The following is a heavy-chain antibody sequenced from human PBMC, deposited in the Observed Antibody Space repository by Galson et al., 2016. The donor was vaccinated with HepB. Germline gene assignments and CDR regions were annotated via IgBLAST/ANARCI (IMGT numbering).Heavy chain of an antibody. V-gene: IGHV3-23*01. CDR1: GFVFSNFG. CDR3: ARGYYDNSFAY. D-gene: IGHD3-9*01. CDR2: ISTRRTT. J-gene: IGHJ4*02. Sequence: SLRLSCAASGFVFSNFGLSWVRQAPGKGLEWVASISTRRTTYYSDSVQGRFTISRDNSNNTLYLQMNCLRAEDTAEYSCARGYYDNSFAYLGQGALVTVSS.